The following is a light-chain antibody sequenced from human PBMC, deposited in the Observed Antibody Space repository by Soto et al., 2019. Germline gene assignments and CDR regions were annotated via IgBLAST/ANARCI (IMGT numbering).Light chain of an antibody. CDR2: VAS. CDR1: QSISAY. Sequence: DIQMTQSPSSLSASVGDRVIITCRASQSISAYLNWYQHKPGEAPKLLIYVASTLQSGVPSRFSGSGSGTDFTLTISTLQPEDFATYYCQQTYTSPATFGQGTKVEIK. V-gene: IGKV1-39*01. CDR3: QQTYTSPAT. J-gene: IGKJ1*01.